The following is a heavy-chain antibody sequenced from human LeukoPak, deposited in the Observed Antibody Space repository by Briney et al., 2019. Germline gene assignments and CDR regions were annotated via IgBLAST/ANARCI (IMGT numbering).Heavy chain of an antibody. CDR3: ARDFHSSGYYHYFQY. Sequence: GASVKVSCKASGYTFTSYGISWLRQAPGQALEWMGWISGYNGNTNYAQKLQGRVTMTTDTSTSTAYMELRSLRSDDTAVYYCARDFHSSGYYHYFQYWGQGTLVTVSS. CDR2: ISGYNGNT. D-gene: IGHD3-22*01. CDR1: GYTFTSYG. V-gene: IGHV1-18*01. J-gene: IGHJ4*02.